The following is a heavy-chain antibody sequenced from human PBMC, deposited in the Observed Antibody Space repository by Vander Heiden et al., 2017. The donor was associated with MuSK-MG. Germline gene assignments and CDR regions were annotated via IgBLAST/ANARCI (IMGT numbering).Heavy chain of an antibody. CDR1: GGSISISTFC. CDR2: ICSSGST. Sequence: QLQLQESGPGLVKPSETLSLTCTVSGGSISISTFCWGWIRQPPGKGLEWIGSICSSGSTFYNPSLKSRVTISADRSKNQFSVKLTSVTAADTAVYYCAREEAAVATHHIDYWGQGTLGTVSS. CDR3: AREEAAVATHHIDY. J-gene: IGHJ4*02. D-gene: IGHD2-15*01. V-gene: IGHV4-39*07.